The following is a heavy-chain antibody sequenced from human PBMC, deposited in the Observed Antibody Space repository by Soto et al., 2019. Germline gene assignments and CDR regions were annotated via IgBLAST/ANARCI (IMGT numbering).Heavy chain of an antibody. Sequence: EASVKVSCKASGYTFTSYAMHWVRQAPGQRIERMGWINAGNGNTKYSQKFQGRVTITRDTSASTAYMELSSLRSEDTAVYYFARNLECVVSFCRLPPEGYFDYWGQGTLVTVSS. CDR3: ARNLECVVSFCRLPPEGYFDY. CDR2: INAGNGNT. V-gene: IGHV1-3*01. J-gene: IGHJ4*02. D-gene: IGHD3-3*01. CDR1: GYTFTSYA.